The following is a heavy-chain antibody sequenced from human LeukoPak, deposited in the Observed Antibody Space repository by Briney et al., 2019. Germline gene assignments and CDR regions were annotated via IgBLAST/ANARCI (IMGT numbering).Heavy chain of an antibody. J-gene: IGHJ4*02. D-gene: IGHD3-10*01. CDR2: IDPTSGKT. V-gene: IGHV1-46*01. CDR3: ARGLLWFGEESGFRY. Sequence: GASVKVSCKASGYTFTTYYIHWVRQAPGQGLEWMGVIDPTSGKTNYAQKFQGRVTMNRGMSTSTIYLELTSLRSDDTAVYYCARGLLWFGEESGFRYWGQGTLVTVSS. CDR1: GYTFTTYY.